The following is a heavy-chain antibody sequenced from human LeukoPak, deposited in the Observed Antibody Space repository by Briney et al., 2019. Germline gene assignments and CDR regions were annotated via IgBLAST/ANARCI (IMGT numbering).Heavy chain of an antibody. J-gene: IGHJ3*02. V-gene: IGHV3-53*01. CDR1: GFTVSSNY. CDR3: ARGGVGSSTSCYTCRAFDI. Sequence: GGSLRLSCAASGFTVSSNYMSWVRQAPGKGLEWVSVIYSGGSTYYADSVKDRLTISRDNSKNSLYLQMTSLRAEDTAVYYCARGGVGSSTSCYTCRAFDIWGQATMVTVSS. CDR2: IYSGGST. D-gene: IGHD2-2*02.